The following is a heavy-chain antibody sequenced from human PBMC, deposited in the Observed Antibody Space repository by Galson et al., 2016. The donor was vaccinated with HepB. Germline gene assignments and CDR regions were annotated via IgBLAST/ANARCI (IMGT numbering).Heavy chain of an antibody. V-gene: IGHV3-33*01. J-gene: IGHJ4*02. Sequence: SLRLSCAASESTFRSYGMHWVRQAPGKGLEWVALMWYDGPSRHYADSVEGRFTISRDNSKKTVYLQMNSLRPEDTAVYYCARSLRLQGRGSGWKPIGDWDQGTLVTVSS. CDR3: ARSLRLQGRGSGWKPIGD. CDR1: ESTFRSYG. D-gene: IGHD6-19*01. CDR2: MWYDGPSR.